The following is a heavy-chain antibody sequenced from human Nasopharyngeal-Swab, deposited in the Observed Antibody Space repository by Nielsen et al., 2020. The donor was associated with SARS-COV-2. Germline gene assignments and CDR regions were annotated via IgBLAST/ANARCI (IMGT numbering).Heavy chain of an antibody. J-gene: IGHJ4*02. CDR3: ARDSSSWYDYWDH. D-gene: IGHD6-13*01. V-gene: IGHV3-21*01. CDR1: GFTFSSYS. Sequence: GEALKISCAASGFTFSSYSMNWVRQAPGKGLEWVSSISSSSSYINDADSVKGRFTISRDNAKNSLYLQMNSLRAEDTAVYYCARDSSSWYDYWDHWGQGTLVTVSS. CDR2: ISSSSSYI.